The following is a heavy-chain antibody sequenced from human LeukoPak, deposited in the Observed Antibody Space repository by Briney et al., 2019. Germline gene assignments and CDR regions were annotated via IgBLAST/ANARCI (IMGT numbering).Heavy chain of an antibody. CDR1: GXSITYDY. V-gene: IGHV4-59*08. J-gene: IGHJ4*02. Sequence: PSETLSLTCTVSGXSITYDYGTWIRQPPGKGLEWIGYIHYSGSTNYNPSLKSRVTISVDTSKNQFSPKLSSVTAADTAVYYCARVGGYEGGYWGQGTLVTVSS. D-gene: IGHD5-12*01. CDR2: IHYSGST. CDR3: ARVGGYEGGY.